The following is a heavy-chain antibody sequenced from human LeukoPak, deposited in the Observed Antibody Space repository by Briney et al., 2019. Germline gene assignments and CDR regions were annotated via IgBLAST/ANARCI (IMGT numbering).Heavy chain of an antibody. Sequence: SETLSLTCTVSGGSISDYYWSWIRQPAGKGLEWIGRIYSSGSTNYNPSLKSRVTMSADKSKSQFSLKLSSVTAADTALYYCARELSNGWTGFDSWGQGTLVTVSS. CDR1: GGSISDYY. CDR3: ARELSNGWTGFDS. D-gene: IGHD6-25*01. V-gene: IGHV4-4*07. J-gene: IGHJ4*02. CDR2: IYSSGST.